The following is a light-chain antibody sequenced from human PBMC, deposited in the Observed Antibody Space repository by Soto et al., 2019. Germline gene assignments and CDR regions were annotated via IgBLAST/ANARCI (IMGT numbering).Light chain of an antibody. CDR2: EDN. CDR3: QVWDSSGDQSV. Sequence: GPGHTARISCGGNHIGSKSVHWYQQRPGQAPVMVVFEDNERPSGIPERFSGSNSGNTATLTISRVAAGDEADYYCQVWDSSGDQSVFGGGTKLTVL. CDR1: HIGSKS. J-gene: IGLJ2*01. V-gene: IGLV3-21*02.